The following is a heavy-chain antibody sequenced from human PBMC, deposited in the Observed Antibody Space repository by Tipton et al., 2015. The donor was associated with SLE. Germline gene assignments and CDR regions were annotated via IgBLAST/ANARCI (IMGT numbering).Heavy chain of an antibody. V-gene: IGHV1-8*03. CDR1: GYTFTSYD. CDR3: ARSLPYNWNYGIYFDY. D-gene: IGHD1-7*01. Sequence: QLVQSGAEVKKPGASVKVSCKASGYTFTSYDINWVRQATGQGLEWMGWMNPNSGNTGYAQKFQGRVTITRNTSISTAYMELSSLRSEDTAVYYCARSLPYNWNYGIYFDYWGQGTLATVSS. J-gene: IGHJ4*02. CDR2: MNPNSGNT.